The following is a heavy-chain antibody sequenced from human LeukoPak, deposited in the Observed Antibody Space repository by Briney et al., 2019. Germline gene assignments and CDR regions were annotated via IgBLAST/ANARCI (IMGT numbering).Heavy chain of an antibody. J-gene: IGHJ3*02. CDR3: AKDPQYSSSWYGSGAFDI. Sequence: PGGSLRLSCAASGFPFSSYAMSWVRQAPGKGLEWVSAISGSGGSTYYADSVKGRFTISRDNSKNTLYLQMNSLRAEDTAVYYCAKDPQYSSSWYGSGAFDIWGQGTVVTVSS. CDR2: ISGSGGST. V-gene: IGHV3-23*01. CDR1: GFPFSSYA. D-gene: IGHD6-13*01.